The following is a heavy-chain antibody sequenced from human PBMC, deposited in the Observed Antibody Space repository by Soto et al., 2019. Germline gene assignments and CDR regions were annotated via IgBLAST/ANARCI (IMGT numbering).Heavy chain of an antibody. CDR3: AREYCTSTRCYPFFDY. CDR2: IYHSGST. V-gene: IGHV4-31*03. J-gene: IGHJ4*02. Sequence: PSETLSLTCTFSGGSLSSGGYYWSWVRQHPGKGLEWIGCIYHSGSTYYNPSLESRVTISVDTSMNQFSLKLSSVTAADTAVYYCAREYCTSTRCYPFFDYWGQGSLVTVSS. D-gene: IGHD2-2*01. CDR1: GGSLSSGGYY.